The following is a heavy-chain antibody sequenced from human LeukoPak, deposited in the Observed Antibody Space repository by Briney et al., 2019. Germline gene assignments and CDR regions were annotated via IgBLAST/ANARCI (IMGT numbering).Heavy chain of an antibody. CDR2: IYTSGST. V-gene: IGHV4-61*02. J-gene: IGHJ4*02. CDR3: ARVTYYYDSSGYPKGGYYFDY. D-gene: IGHD3-22*01. CDR1: GVSISSGSYY. Sequence: SETLSLTCTVSGVSISSGSYYWSWIRQPAGKGLEWIGRIYTSGSTNYNPSLKSRVTISVDKSKNQFSLKLSSVTAADTAVYYCARVTYYYDSSGYPKGGYYFDYWGQGTLVTVSS.